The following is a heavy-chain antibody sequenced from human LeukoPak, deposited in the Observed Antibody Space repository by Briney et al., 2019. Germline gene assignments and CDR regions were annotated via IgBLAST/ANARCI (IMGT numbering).Heavy chain of an antibody. CDR1: GFTFSTYA. D-gene: IGHD3-22*01. J-gene: IGHJ4*02. CDR3: AKDLFVTDYYDSSGYYFDY. Sequence: GGSLRLSCAASGFTFSTYAMRLVRQAPGKGLEWVSAISGSGGSTYYADSVKGRFTISRDNSKNTLYLQMNSLRAEDTAVYYCAKDLFVTDYYDSSGYYFDYWGQGTLVTVSS. V-gene: IGHV3-23*01. CDR2: ISGSGGST.